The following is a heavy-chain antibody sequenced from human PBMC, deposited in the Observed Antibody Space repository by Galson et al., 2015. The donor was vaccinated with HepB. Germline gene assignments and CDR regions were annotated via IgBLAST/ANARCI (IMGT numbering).Heavy chain of an antibody. V-gene: IGHV3-66*01. CDR2: IYSGGST. CDR3: ARDRINAYYYYGMDV. CDR1: GFTVSSNY. Sequence: SLRLSCAASGFTVSSNYMSWVRQAPGKGLEWVSVIYSGGSTYYADSVKGRFTISRDNSKNTLYLQMNSLRAEDTAVYYCARDRINAYYYYGMDVWGQGTTVTVSS. D-gene: IGHD2/OR15-2a*01. J-gene: IGHJ6*02.